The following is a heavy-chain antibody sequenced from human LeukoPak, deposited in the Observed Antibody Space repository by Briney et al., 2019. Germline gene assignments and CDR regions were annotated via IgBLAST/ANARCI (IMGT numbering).Heavy chain of an antibody. D-gene: IGHD2-15*01. Sequence: GGSLRLSCAASGFTFSDYYMSWIRQAPGKGLEWISYISSSGSTIFYADSVKGRFTISRDNAKNSLYLQMNSLRAEDTAVYYCARVVYCSGGSCQIFAFDIWGQGTMVTVSS. CDR2: ISSSGSTI. CDR1: GFTFSDYY. V-gene: IGHV3-11*01. J-gene: IGHJ3*02. CDR3: ARVVYCSGGSCQIFAFDI.